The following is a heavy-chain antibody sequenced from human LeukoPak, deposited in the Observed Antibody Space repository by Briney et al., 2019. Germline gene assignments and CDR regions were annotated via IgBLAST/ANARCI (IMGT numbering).Heavy chain of an antibody. V-gene: IGHV4-59*08. Sequence: PSETLSLTCSVSGGYIGTYYWTWIRQPPGKGLEWIGYIFHSGATKYDTSLKGRVTISLDMSKNQFSLRLNSVTATDTAVYYRARGTGNYNYFDPWGQGTLVIVSS. D-gene: IGHD5-24*01. CDR3: ARGTGNYNYFDP. J-gene: IGHJ5*02. CDR1: GGYIGTYY. CDR2: IFHSGAT.